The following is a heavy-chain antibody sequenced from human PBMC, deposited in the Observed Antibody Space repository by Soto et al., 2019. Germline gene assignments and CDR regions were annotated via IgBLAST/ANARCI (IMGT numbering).Heavy chain of an antibody. Sequence: ASVKVFCKASGYTLTGYYMHWVRQAPGQGLEWMGWINPNSGGTNYAQKFQGRVTMTRDTSISTAYMELSRLRSDDTAVYYCARGEVAAAGTFWFDPWGQGTLVTVSS. V-gene: IGHV1-2*02. J-gene: IGHJ5*02. CDR2: INPNSGGT. D-gene: IGHD6-13*01. CDR3: ARGEVAAAGTFWFDP. CDR1: GYTLTGYY.